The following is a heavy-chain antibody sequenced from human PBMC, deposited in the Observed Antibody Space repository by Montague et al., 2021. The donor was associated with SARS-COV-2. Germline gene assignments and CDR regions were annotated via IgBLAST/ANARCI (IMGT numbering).Heavy chain of an antibody. Sequence: SETLSLTCNVSGGSINNYYWSWIRQPPGRGLERIGCIYYTGSTNRNSSLDSRVTISLDTSRDLVSLELRSLTAADTAVYYCESGGGWPQHFDYWGQGTLVAVSS. D-gene: IGHD3-16*01. CDR3: ESGGGWPQHFDY. CDR2: IYYTGST. V-gene: IGHV4-59*01. CDR1: GGSINNYY. J-gene: IGHJ4*02.